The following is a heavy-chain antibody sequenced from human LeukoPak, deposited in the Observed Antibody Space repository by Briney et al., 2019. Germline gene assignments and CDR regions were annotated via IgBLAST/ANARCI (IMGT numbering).Heavy chain of an antibody. CDR1: GYSISSGYY. Sequence: SETLSLTCTVSGYSISSGYYWGWIRQPPGKGLEWIGSIYRSGSTYYNPSLKSRVTISVDTSKNQFSLKLSSVTAADTAVYYCARGWGEWELPDYWGQGTLVTVSS. V-gene: IGHV4-38-2*02. CDR2: IYRSGST. CDR3: ARGWGEWELPDY. D-gene: IGHD1-26*01. J-gene: IGHJ4*02.